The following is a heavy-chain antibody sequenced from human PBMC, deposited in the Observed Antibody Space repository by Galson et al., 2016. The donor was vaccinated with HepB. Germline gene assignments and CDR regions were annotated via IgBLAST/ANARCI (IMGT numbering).Heavy chain of an antibody. V-gene: IGHV7-4-1*02. CDR2: INTNTGNP. Sequence: SVKVSCKASGYDFTKYAMNWVRLAPGQGLEWMGWINTNTGNPTYAQAFTGRFVFSLDASVSTAYLQITSLKAEDTAVYYCARAGDTALPHYYFYYGMDFWGQGTTVTVSS. CDR3: ARAGDTALPHYYFYYGMDF. CDR1: GYDFTKYA. J-gene: IGHJ6*02. D-gene: IGHD5-18*01.